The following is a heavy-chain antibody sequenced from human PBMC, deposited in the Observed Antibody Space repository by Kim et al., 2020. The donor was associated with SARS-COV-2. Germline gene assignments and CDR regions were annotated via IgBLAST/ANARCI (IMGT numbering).Heavy chain of an antibody. J-gene: IGHJ4*02. V-gene: IGHV7-4-1*02. Sequence: PAYAQGFTGRFVFSLDTSVSTAYLQISSLKAEDTAVYYCARAGGDGYKDCWGQGTLVTVSS. CDR3: ARAGGDGYKDC. D-gene: IGHD3-16*01. CDR2: P.